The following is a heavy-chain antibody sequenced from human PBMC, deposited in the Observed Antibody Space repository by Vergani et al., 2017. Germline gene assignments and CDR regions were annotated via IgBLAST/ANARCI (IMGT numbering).Heavy chain of an antibody. V-gene: IGHV5-51*01. CDR3: ARDVVVVAAEPGEGAFDI. D-gene: IGHD2-15*01. Sequence: EVQLVQSGAEVKTPGESLKISCKGSGYSFTSYWIGWVRQMPGKGLEWMGIIYPGDSDTRYSPSFQGQVTISADKSISTAYLQWSSLKASDTAMYYCARDVVVVAAEPGEGAFDIWGQGTMVTVSS. J-gene: IGHJ3*02. CDR2: IYPGDSDT. CDR1: GYSFTSYW.